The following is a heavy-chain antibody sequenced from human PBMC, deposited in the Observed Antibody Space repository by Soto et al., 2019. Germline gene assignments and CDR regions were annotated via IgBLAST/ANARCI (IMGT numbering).Heavy chain of an antibody. CDR3: AKGPRPGAPYLFDV. CDR1: GFTFSSYA. V-gene: IGHV3-23*01. J-gene: IGHJ4*02. CDR2: IDNSGHYT. D-gene: IGHD2-2*02. Sequence: GGSLRLSCAASGFTFSSYAMSWVRQAPGKGLEWVSTIDNSGHYTYYADSVRGRFTISRDISRDTLHLQMSSLRAEDTAVYYCAKGPRPGAPYLFDVWGQGALVTVSS.